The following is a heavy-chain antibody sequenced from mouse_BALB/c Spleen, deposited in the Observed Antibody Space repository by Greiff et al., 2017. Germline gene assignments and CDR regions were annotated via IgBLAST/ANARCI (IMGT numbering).Heavy chain of an antibody. J-gene: IGHJ4*01. V-gene: IGHV3-6*02. CDR3: ARVLQLRNYAMDY. CDR2: ISYDGSN. Sequence: DVKLQESGPGLVKPSQSLSLTCSVTGYSITSGYYWNWIRQFPGNKLEWMGYISYDGSNNYNPSLKNRISITRDTSKNQFFLKLNSVTTEDTATYYCARVLQLRNYAMDYWGQGTSVTVSS. CDR1: GYSITSGYY. D-gene: IGHD4-1*02.